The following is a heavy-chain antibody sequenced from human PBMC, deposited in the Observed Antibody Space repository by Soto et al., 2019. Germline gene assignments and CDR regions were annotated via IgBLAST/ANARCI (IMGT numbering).Heavy chain of an antibody. CDR3: ARATRYFGSFDS. CDR2: IYSGGST. Sequence: EVQLVESGGGLIQPGGSLRLSCAASGFSVSNNYMTWVRQAPGKGLEWVSIIYSGGSTYYSESVKGRTIISRDTSKTIVFLQVNSLRAEDTAVYFCARATRYFGSFDSWGQGTLVSVSS. J-gene: IGHJ4*02. D-gene: IGHD3-3*01. V-gene: IGHV3-53*01. CDR1: GFSVSNNY.